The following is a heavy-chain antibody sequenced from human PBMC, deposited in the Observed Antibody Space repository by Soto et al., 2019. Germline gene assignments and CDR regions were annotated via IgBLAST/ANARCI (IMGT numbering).Heavy chain of an antibody. J-gene: IGHJ6*01. CDR2: ISAYNGNT. Sequence: GSVKVSFKASGYPFTSYGISLVRQAPGQGLEWMGWISAYNGNTNYAQKLQGRVTMTTDTSTSTAYMELRSLRSDDTAVYYCASGSGYDLADYGMDVWGQGTTVTVSS. CDR3: ASGSGYDLADYGMDV. D-gene: IGHD5-12*01. CDR1: GYPFTSYG. V-gene: IGHV1-18*04.